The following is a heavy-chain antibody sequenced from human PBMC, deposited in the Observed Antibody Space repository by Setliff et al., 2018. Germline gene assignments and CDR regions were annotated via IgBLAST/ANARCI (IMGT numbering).Heavy chain of an antibody. V-gene: IGHV1-46*01. D-gene: IGHD5-18*01. Sequence: ASVKVSCKASGYTFTDYYMHWVRQAPGQGLEWMGIIDPSGDYTNYAQKFQGRVTMTRDTSTTTVYMELSSLRADDTAVYYCARAPLESGYYYGQGHYFDYWG. J-gene: IGHJ4*01. CDR3: ARAPLESGYYYGQGHYFDY. CDR1: GYTFTDYY. CDR2: IDPSGDYT.